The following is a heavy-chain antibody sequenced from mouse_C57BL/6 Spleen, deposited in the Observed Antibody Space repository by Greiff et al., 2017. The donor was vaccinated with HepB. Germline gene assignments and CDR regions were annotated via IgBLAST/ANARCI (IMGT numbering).Heavy chain of an antibody. CDR3: ARKGDYDGDWYFDD. V-gene: IGHV2-2*01. CDR2: ICSGGST. Sequence: QVQLQQSGPGLVQPSQSLSITCTVSGFSLTSYGVHWVRQSPGKGLEWLGVICSGGSTDYNAAFISRLSISKNNSKSQVFFKMNSLQADDTAIYYCARKGDYDGDWYFDDWGTGTTVTVSS. CDR1: GFSLTSYG. J-gene: IGHJ1*03. D-gene: IGHD2-4*01.